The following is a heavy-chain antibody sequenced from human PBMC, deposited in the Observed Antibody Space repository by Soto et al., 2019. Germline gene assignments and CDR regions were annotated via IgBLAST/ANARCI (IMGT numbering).Heavy chain of an antibody. J-gene: IGHJ4*02. CDR2: TRNKANSYTT. CDR3: ARVEGIWSGYYHLDY. V-gene: IGHV3-72*01. CDR1: GFTFSDHY. D-gene: IGHD3-3*01. Sequence: GGSLRLSCAASGFTFSDHYMDWVRQAPGKGLEWVGRTRNKANSYTTEYAASVKGRFTISRDDSKNSLYLQMNSLKTEDTAVYYCARVEGIWSGYYHLDYWGQGTLVTVSS.